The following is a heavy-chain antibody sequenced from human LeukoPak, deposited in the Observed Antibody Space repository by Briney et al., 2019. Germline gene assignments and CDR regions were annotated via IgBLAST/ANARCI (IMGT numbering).Heavy chain of an antibody. D-gene: IGHD5-24*01. J-gene: IGHJ3*02. V-gene: IGHV1-69*13. CDR2: IIPIFGST. Sequence: SVKVSCKASGDTFSSYAISWVRQAPGQGLEWMGVIIPIFGSTNDAQKFQGRVTITADESTSTAYMEVSSLRSEDTAMYYCARGTWLQSQAFDIWGQGTMVTISS. CDR1: GDTFSSYA. CDR3: ARGTWLQSQAFDI.